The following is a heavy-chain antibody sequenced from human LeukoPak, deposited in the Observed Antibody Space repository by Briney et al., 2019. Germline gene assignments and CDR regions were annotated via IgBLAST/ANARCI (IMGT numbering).Heavy chain of an antibody. CDR2: IKHDGSEKQDGSEK. D-gene: IGHD3-10*01. CDR1: GFTFSQYW. J-gene: IGHJ6*03. Sequence: GGSLRLSCAVSGFTFSQYWISWVRQAPGKGLEWVANIKHDGSEKQDGSEKNYVDSVKGRFTISRDNAKNSLYLQMNSLRAEDTAVYYCARSGRGVDSFYFYMDVWGKGTTVTVSS. CDR3: ARSGRGVDSFYFYMDV. V-gene: IGHV3-7*01.